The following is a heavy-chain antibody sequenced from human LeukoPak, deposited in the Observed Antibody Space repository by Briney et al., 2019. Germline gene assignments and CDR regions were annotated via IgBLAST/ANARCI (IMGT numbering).Heavy chain of an antibody. D-gene: IGHD2-8*02. CDR3: EKDPQSWWAGEPIRY. Sequence: GRSLRLSCAASGFTFVDYAMHWVRQAPGKGLEWVSGISGNSGSIGYADSVKGRFTISRDNAKNSLYLQMNSLRAEDTAMYYCEKDPQSWWAGEPIRYWGQGTLVTVSS. CDR2: ISGNSGSI. V-gene: IGHV3-9*01. J-gene: IGHJ4*02. CDR1: GFTFVDYA.